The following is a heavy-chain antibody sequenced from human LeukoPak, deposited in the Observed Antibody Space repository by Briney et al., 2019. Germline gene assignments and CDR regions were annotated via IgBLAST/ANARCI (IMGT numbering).Heavy chain of an antibody. CDR2: ISGSGGST. Sequence: ASVKVSCKASGGTFSSYALSWVRQAPGKGLEWVSGISGSGGSTYYADSVKGRLTISRDNSKSTLFLQMTSLRAEDTAVYYCAKASTTVTTGNAFDIWGQGTMITVSS. CDR3: AKASTTVTTGNAFDI. D-gene: IGHD4-17*01. J-gene: IGHJ3*02. V-gene: IGHV3-23*01. CDR1: GGTFSSYA.